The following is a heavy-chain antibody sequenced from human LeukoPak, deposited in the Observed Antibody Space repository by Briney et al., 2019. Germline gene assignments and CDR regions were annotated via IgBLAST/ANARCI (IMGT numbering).Heavy chain of an antibody. Sequence: PSETLSLTCTVSGGSISSYYWRWVRQPPGKGLEWIWYIYYSGGTNYNPSLKSRVTISVDTSKNQFSLKLSSVTAADTAVYYCARRPPPNSSSWTYYYYYYYMDVWGKGTTVTVSS. D-gene: IGHD6-13*01. CDR1: GGSISSYY. J-gene: IGHJ6*03. V-gene: IGHV4-59*01. CDR3: ARRPPPNSSSWTYYYYYYYMDV. CDR2: IYYSGGT.